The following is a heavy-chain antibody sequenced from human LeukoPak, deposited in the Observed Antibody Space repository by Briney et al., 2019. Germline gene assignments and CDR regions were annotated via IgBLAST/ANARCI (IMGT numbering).Heavy chain of an antibody. CDR2: IYYSGST. J-gene: IGHJ5*02. CDR1: GGSISSYY. Sequence: PSETLSLTCTVSGGSISSYYWSWIRQPPGKGLEWIGYIYYSGSTNYNPSLKSRVTISVDTSKNQFSLKLSSVTAADTAVYYCARIGGRGSSSWYVGWFDPWGQGTLVTVSS. D-gene: IGHD6-13*01. V-gene: IGHV4-59*01. CDR3: ARIGGRGSSSWYVGWFDP.